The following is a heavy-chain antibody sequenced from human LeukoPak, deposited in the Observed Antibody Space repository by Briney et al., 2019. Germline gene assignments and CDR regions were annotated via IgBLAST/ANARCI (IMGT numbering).Heavy chain of an antibody. D-gene: IGHD3-10*01. Sequence: ASVKVSCKASGYTFTSYDINWVRQATGQGLEWMGWMNPNSGNTGYAQKFQGRVTMTRNTSISTAYMELSSLRSEDTAVCYCARGITMVRGPHPAGYWGQGTLVTVSS. CDR1: GYTFTSYD. V-gene: IGHV1-8*01. J-gene: IGHJ4*02. CDR3: ARGITMVRGPHPAGY. CDR2: MNPNSGNT.